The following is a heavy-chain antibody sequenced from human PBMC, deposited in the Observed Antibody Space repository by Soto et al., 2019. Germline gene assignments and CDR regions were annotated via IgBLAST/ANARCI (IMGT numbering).Heavy chain of an antibody. V-gene: IGHV4-31*03. J-gene: IGHJ6*02. CDR2: IYYSGST. Sequence: QVQLQESGPGLVKPSQTLSLTCTVSGGSISSGGYYWSWIRQHPGKGLEWIGYIYYSGSTYYNPSHKSRVTISVDTSKNQFSLKLSSVTAADTAVYYCARFGDLYYYDGMDVWGQGTTVTVSS. D-gene: IGHD3-10*01. CDR3: ARFGDLYYYDGMDV. CDR1: GGSISSGGYY.